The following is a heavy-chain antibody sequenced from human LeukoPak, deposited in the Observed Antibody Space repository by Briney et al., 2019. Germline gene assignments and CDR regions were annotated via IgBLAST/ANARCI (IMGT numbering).Heavy chain of an antibody. CDR1: GGSISSYY. J-gene: IGHJ4*02. V-gene: IGHV4-59*01. CDR3: ARVVRFGELFRIDY. D-gene: IGHD3-10*01. CDR2: IYYSGST. Sequence: SGTLSLTCTVSGGSISSYYWSWIRQPPGKGLEWIGYIYYSGSTNYNPSLKSRVTISVDTSKNQFSLKLSSVTAADTAVYYCARVVRFGELFRIDYWGQGTLVTVSS.